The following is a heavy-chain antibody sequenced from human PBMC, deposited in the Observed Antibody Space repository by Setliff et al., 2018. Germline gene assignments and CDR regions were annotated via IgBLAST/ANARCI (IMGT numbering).Heavy chain of an antibody. CDR1: GGSFSGYY. CDR2: INHSGST. V-gene: IGHV4-34*01. D-gene: IGHD3-3*01. CDR3: ARGRGPPTLFGLPTGSKGYMDV. J-gene: IGHJ6*03. Sequence: SETLSLTCAVYGGSFSGYYWSWIRQPPGKGLEWIGEINHSGSTNYNPSLKSRVTISVDKSKNQFSLKLISVTAADTAVYYCARGRGPPTLFGLPTGSKGYMDVWGKGTTVTVSS.